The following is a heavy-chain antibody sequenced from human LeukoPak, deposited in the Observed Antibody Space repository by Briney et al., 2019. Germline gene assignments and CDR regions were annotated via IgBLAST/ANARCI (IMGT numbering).Heavy chain of an antibody. V-gene: IGHV4-4*09. CDR1: GDSVSSGY. Sequence: PSETLSLTRNVSGDSVSSGYWSWIRQSPGKGLEWIGFIQDTGITDYNPSLKSRLLMSLDTSKNQFSLSLRSVTAADTAVYYCAGRGHRYSRDWGQGILVTISS. D-gene: IGHD2-15*01. CDR3: AGRGHRYSRD. CDR2: IQDTGIT. J-gene: IGHJ1*01.